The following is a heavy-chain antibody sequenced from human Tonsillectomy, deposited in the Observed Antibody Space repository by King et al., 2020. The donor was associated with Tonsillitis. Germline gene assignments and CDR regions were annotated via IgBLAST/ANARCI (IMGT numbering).Heavy chain of an antibody. D-gene: IGHD6-13*01. V-gene: IGHV4-30-2*01. CDR1: GGSISSGSYS. CDR3: ARTTLGIAAAHYWYFDL. J-gene: IGHJ2*01. CDR2: IYHSGST. Sequence: QLQESGSGLVKPSQTLSLTCAVSGGSISSGSYSWSWIRQPPGKGLEWIGYIYHSGSTYYNPSLKSRVTISLDRSKNQFSLKLSSVTAADTAVYFCARTTLGIAAAHYWYFDLWGRGTLVTVSS.